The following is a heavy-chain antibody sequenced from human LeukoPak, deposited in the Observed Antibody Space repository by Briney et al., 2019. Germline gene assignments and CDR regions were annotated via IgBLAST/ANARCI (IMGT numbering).Heavy chain of an antibody. V-gene: IGHV3-73*01. D-gene: IGHD3-16*01. J-gene: IGHJ4*02. CDR2: VRSRDKNYAT. CDR3: ISHIEYVAPDS. CDR1: GLGFAGSA. Sequence: GGSLRLSCAASGLGFAGSAVHWVRQTSGRGLEWIGCVRSRDKNYATIYGASARGRLTISRDDSLNTASLQMNSLNTEDTAVYYCISHIEYVAPDSWGQGTLVTVSS.